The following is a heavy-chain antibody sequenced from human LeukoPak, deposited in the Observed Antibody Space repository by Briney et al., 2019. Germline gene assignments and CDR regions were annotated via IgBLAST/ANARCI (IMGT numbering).Heavy chain of an antibody. J-gene: IGHJ3*02. CDR2: ISAYNGNT. CDR3: ARGYSSGYPGAFDI. D-gene: IGHD3-22*01. V-gene: IGHV1-18*01. CDR1: GYSLTSHG. Sequence: GASVKVSCKDSGYSLTSHGISRVRQAPGQGLEWMGWISAYNGNTNYAQKLQGRVTMTTDTSTSTAYMELRSLRSDDTDVYYCARGYSSGYPGAFDIWGQGTMVTVSS.